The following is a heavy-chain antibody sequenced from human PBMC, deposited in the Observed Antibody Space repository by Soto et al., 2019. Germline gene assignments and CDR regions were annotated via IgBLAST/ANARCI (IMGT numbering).Heavy chain of an antibody. V-gene: IGHV4-39*01. D-gene: IGHD3-3*01. J-gene: IGHJ4*02. CDR2: IYYSGST. CDR1: GGSISSSSYY. Sequence: SETLSLTCTVSGGSISSSSYYWGWIRQPPGKGLEWIGSIYYSGSTYYNPSLKSRVTISVDTSKNQFSLKLSSVTAADTAVYYCATQTDFWSGYSFFYWGQGTQVTVSS. CDR3: ATQTDFWSGYSFFY.